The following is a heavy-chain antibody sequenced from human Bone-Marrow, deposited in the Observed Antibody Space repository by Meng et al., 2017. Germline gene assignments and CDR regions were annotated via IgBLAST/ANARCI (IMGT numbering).Heavy chain of an antibody. CDR3: ARAGYYYDSSGYYRLGY. Sequence: GESLKISCAASGFTFSSYAMSWVRQAPGKGLEWVSYISSSGSTIYYADSVKGRFTISRDNAKNSLYLQMNSLRAEDTAVYYCARAGYYYDSSGYYRLGYWGQGTLVTVSS. CDR1: GFTFSSYA. CDR2: ISSSGSTI. J-gene: IGHJ4*02. V-gene: IGHV3-48*04. D-gene: IGHD3-22*01.